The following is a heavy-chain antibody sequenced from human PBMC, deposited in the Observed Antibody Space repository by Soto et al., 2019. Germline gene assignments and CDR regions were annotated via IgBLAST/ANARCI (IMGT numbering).Heavy chain of an antibody. D-gene: IGHD4-4*01. Sequence: PSETLSLTCTVSGGSISSSSYYWGWIRQPPGKGLEWIGSIYYSGSTYYNPSLKSRVTISVDTSKNQFSLKLSSVTAADTAVYYCARHYSNYAMDWFDPWGQGTLVTVSS. CDR2: IYYSGST. CDR1: GGSISSSSYY. J-gene: IGHJ5*02. CDR3: ARHYSNYAMDWFDP. V-gene: IGHV4-39*01.